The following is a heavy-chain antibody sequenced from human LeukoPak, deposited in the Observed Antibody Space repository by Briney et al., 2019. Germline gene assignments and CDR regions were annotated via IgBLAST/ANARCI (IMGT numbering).Heavy chain of an antibody. CDR1: GFTFSTYP. CDR2: NSGSGDAT. V-gene: IGHV3-23*01. J-gene: IGHJ4*02. D-gene: IGHD3-22*01. CDR3: AKSQEDDSSGYYYSNFDY. Sequence: PGGSLRLSCAASGFTFSTYPMSWVRQAPGKGLEWVSLNSGSGDATYYADSVKGRFTISRDKSKNTLYLQMNSLRVEDTALYYYAKSQEDDSSGYYYSNFDYWGQGTLVTVSS.